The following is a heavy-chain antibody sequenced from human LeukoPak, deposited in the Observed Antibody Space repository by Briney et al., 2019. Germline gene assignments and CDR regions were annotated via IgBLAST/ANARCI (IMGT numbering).Heavy chain of an antibody. Sequence: ASVTVSCKASGYTFTSYYMHWVRQAPGQGLEWMGWINPNSGGTNYAQKFQGRVTMTRDTSISTAYMELSRLRSDDTAVYYCARHGRTGYWFDPWGQGTLVTVSS. CDR1: GYTFTSYY. D-gene: IGHD3/OR15-3a*01. CDR3: ARHGRTGYWFDP. CDR2: INPNSGGT. V-gene: IGHV1-2*02. J-gene: IGHJ5*02.